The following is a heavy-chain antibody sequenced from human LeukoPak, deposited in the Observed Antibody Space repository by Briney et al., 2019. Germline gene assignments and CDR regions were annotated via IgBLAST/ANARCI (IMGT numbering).Heavy chain of an antibody. V-gene: IGHV3-23*01. Sequence: GGSLRLSCAASGFTFSSYAMSWVRQAPGKGLEWVSAISGSGGSTYYADSVKGRFTISRDNSKNTLYLQMNSLRAEDTAVYYCAKDDFLVWAKGYSYGYSGYWGQGTLVTVSS. CDR1: GFTFSSYA. CDR3: AKDDFLVWAKGYSYGYSGY. D-gene: IGHD5-18*01. J-gene: IGHJ4*02. CDR2: ISGSGGST.